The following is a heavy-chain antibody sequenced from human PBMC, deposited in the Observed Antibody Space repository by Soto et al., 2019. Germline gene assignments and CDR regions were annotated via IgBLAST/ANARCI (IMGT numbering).Heavy chain of an antibody. CDR1: GGSFSGYY. V-gene: IGHV4-34*01. CDR2: INHSGST. J-gene: IGHJ6*03. CDR3: ARDRSGLYDILTGYYNPSDYYYYMDV. D-gene: IGHD3-9*01. Sequence: PSETLSLTCAVYGGSFSGYYWSWIRQPPGKGLEWIGEINHSGSTNYNPSLKSRVTISVDTSKNQFSLKLSSVTAADTAVYYCARDRSGLYDILTGYYNPSDYYYYMDVWGKGTTVTVSS.